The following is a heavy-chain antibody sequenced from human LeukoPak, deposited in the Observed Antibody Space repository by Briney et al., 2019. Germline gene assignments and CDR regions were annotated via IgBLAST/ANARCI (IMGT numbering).Heavy chain of an antibody. CDR1: GGSISNYY. V-gene: IGHV4-34*01. J-gene: IGHJ4*02. Sequence: KTSETLSLTCTVSGGSISNYYWSWIRQPPGKGLEWIGEINHSGSTNYNPSLKSRVTISVDTSKNQFSLKLSSVTAADTAVYYCARGRRSSGIDYWGQGTLVTVSS. CDR2: INHSGST. CDR3: ARGRRSSGIDY. D-gene: IGHD6-6*01.